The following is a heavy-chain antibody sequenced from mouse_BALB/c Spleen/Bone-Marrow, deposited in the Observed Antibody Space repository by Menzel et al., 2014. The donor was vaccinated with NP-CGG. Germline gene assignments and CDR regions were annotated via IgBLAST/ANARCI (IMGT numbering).Heavy chain of an antibody. CDR3: ARGGRYDERTWFAY. CDR2: INPSNGRT. D-gene: IGHD2-14*01. V-gene: IGHV1S81*02. Sequence: VQLKESGAELVKPGASVKLSCKASGYTFTSYWMHWVKQRPGQGLEWIGEINPSNGRTNYNEKFKSKATLTVDKSSSTAYMQLSSLTSEDSAVYYCARGGRYDERTWFAYWGQGTLVTVSA. CDR1: GYTFTSYW. J-gene: IGHJ3*01.